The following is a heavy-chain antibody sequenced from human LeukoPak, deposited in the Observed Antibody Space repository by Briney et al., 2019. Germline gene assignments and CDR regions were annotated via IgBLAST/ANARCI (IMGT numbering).Heavy chain of an antibody. Sequence: ASVKVSFKASGYTFISYDINWVRQATGQGLEWMGWMNANSGNTAYAQKFQGRITITRDTSMRTVYMELSSLRSDDTAVYYCARLGGEFLRPADYWGQGTLVTVSS. CDR1: GYTFISYD. D-gene: IGHD3-16*01. J-gene: IGHJ4*02. V-gene: IGHV1-8*01. CDR2: MNANSGNT. CDR3: ARLGGEFLRPADY.